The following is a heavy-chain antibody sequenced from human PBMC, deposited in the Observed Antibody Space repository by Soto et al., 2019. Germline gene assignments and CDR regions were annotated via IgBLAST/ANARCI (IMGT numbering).Heavy chain of an antibody. D-gene: IGHD3-10*01. CDR1: GFTFSSYG. Sequence: PGGSLRLSCAASGFTFSSYGMHWVRQAPGKGLEWVAVISYDGSNKYYADSVKGRFTISRDNSKNTLYLQMNSLRAEDTAVYYCAKVLSFGFPYYYYGMDVWGQGTTVTVSS. J-gene: IGHJ6*02. CDR3: AKVLSFGFPYYYYGMDV. CDR2: ISYDGSNK. V-gene: IGHV3-30*18.